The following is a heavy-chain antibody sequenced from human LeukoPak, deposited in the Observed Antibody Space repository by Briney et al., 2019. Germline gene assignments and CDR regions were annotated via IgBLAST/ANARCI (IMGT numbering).Heavy chain of an antibody. V-gene: IGHV4-39*07. CDR3: ARDGRYFD. D-gene: IGHD3-9*01. Sequence: SETLSLTCTVSGGSISSSSYYWGWIRQPPGKGLEWIGSIYYSGSTYYNPSLKSRVTISVDTSKNQFSLKLSSVTAADTAVYYCARDGRYFDWGQGTLVTVSS. CDR1: GGSISSSSYY. CDR2: IYYSGST. J-gene: IGHJ1*01.